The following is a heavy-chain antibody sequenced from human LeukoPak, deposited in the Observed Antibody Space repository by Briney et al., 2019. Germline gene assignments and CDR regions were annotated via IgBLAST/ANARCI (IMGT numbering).Heavy chain of an antibody. V-gene: IGHV3-53*01. D-gene: IGHD5-24*01. CDR1: GLTVSSNY. J-gene: IGHJ4*02. CDR3: TRTFLSGDGYKVGYFDY. CDR2: IYSSGST. Sequence: SGGSLRLSCAASGLTVSSNYMSWVRKAPGKGLAWLSLIYSSGSTYYADSVKGRFTISRDNSKNTLFLQMNSLTAEDTAMYYCTRTFLSGDGYKVGYFDYWGQGTLVTVSS.